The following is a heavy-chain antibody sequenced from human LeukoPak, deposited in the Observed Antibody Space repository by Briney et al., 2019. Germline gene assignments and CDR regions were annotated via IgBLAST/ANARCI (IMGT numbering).Heavy chain of an antibody. D-gene: IGHD6-13*01. J-gene: IGHJ3*02. V-gene: IGHV4-39*07. CDR1: GGSVSSSSYY. CDR2: IYYTVNT. CDR3: ARGPGYSSTTDAFEI. Sequence: TSETLSLTCTVSGGSVSSSSYYGGWIRQPPGKGLEWIVRIYYTVNTYYNPSLKSRVTISVYTSKNQFSLKLSSVTAADTAVYYCARGPGYSSTTDAFEIWGQGTMVTVSS.